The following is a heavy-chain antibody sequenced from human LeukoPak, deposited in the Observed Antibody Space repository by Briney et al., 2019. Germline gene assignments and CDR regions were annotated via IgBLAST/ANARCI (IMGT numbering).Heavy chain of an antibody. CDR2: MHYSGST. D-gene: IGHD3-22*01. V-gene: IGHV4-30-4*01. CDR1: GGSISSGDYY. Sequence: SQTLSLTCTVSGGSISSGDYYWSWIRQPPGKGLEWIAYMHYSGSTYYNPSLKSRVTMSADTSKNQLSLKLSSVTAADTAVYYCARPYYYDSRIDPWGQGILVTVSS. CDR3: ARPYYYDSRIDP. J-gene: IGHJ5*02.